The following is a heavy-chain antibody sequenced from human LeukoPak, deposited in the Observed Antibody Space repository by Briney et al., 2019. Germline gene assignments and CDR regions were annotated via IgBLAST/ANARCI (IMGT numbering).Heavy chain of an antibody. CDR1: GFTFTGSA. D-gene: IGHD3-10*01. CDR3: AADLRFGELALDY. Sequence: SVKVACKASGFTFTGSAMQWVRQARGQRLEWIGWIVVGSGNTNYAEKFQERVTITRDMSTSTAYMELSSLRSEDTAVYYCAADLRFGELALDYWGQGTLVTVSS. V-gene: IGHV1-58*02. J-gene: IGHJ4*02. CDR2: IVVGSGNT.